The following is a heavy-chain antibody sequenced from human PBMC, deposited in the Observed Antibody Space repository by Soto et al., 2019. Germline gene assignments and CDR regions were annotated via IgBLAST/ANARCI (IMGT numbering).Heavy chain of an antibody. CDR1: GGSFRSGEYS. V-gene: IGHV4-30-2*01. J-gene: IGHJ6*02. Sequence: SQTLSLTYSVSGGSFRSGEYSWSCLRPPPGKGLEWVGYIYHGGSTYYNPSLRSRVTISVDKSKNHFSLRLSSVTAADTAVYYCARGYYEMLTGNYQESYYHDMDIRGQGTTVTLYS. CDR2: IYHGGST. D-gene: IGHD3-9*01. CDR3: ARGYYEMLTGNYQESYYHDMDI.